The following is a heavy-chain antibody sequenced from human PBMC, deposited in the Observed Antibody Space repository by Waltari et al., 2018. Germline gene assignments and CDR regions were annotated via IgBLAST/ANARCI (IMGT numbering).Heavy chain of an antibody. CDR3: ARGGYDFWSGYYGGNYFDY. D-gene: IGHD3-3*01. J-gene: IGHJ4*02. V-gene: IGHV3-7*01. CDR2: IKQDGSEE. Sequence: EVQLLESGGGLVQPGGSLRLSCVASGFIFSNCWMTWVRQAPGKGLEWVANIKQDGSEEYYVDSVKGRFSLSRDNSKNSLYLQMNSLRAEDTAVYYCARGGYDFWSGYYGGNYFDYWGQGTLVSVSS. CDR1: GFIFSNCW.